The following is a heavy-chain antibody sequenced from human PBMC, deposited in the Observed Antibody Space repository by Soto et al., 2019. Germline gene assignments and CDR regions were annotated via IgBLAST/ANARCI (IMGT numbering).Heavy chain of an antibody. CDR1: GGTFTSYA. D-gene: IGHD2-2*01. V-gene: IGHV1-69*13. CDR3: ARAPIVLVPDTNRAPGSYYGMDV. J-gene: IGHJ6*02. Sequence: SVKVSCKASGGTFTSYAISWVRQAPGQGLEWMGGIIPIFGTANYAQKFQGRVTITADESTSTAYMELSSLRSEDTAVYYCARAPIVLVPDTNRAPGSYYGMDVWGQGTTVTVSS. CDR2: IIPIFGTA.